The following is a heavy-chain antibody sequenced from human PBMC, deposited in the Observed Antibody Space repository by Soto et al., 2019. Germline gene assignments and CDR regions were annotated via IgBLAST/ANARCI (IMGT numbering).Heavy chain of an antibody. J-gene: IGHJ4*01. CDR3: AKTDYTHYFDY. D-gene: IGHD2-2*02. V-gene: IGHV4-59*01. CDR2: ISYSGST. Sequence: QVQLQESGPGLVKPSETLSLTCTVSGGSISSFYWSWIRQPPGKGLEWIGYISYSGSTNYNPSLKSRVTRSVDTSKNQFSLKLSSVTAADTAVYYCAKTDYTHYFDYWGQGTLVTVSS. CDR1: GGSISSFY.